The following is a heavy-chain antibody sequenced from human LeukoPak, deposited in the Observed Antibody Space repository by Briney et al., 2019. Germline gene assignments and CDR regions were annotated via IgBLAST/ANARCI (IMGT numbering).Heavy chain of an antibody. D-gene: IGHD3-3*01. Sequence: GGSLRLSCAASGFTFSSYAMHWVRQAPGKGLEYVLAISSNGGSTYYANSVKGRFTISRDNSKNTLYLQMGSLRAEDMAVYYCARGTRITILGNWFDPWGQGTLVTVSS. CDR3: ARGTRITILGNWFDP. V-gene: IGHV3-64*01. CDR2: ISSNGGST. J-gene: IGHJ5*02. CDR1: GFTFSSYA.